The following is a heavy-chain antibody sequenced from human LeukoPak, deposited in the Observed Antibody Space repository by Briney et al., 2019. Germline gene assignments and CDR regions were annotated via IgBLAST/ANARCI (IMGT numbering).Heavy chain of an antibody. V-gene: IGHV1-18*01. D-gene: IGHD1-26*01. CDR1: GYNFFSYG. J-gene: IGHJ4*02. CDR3: ARDCIGCHGFDF. CDR2: VSAYADNT. Sequence: ASVKVSCKASGYNFFSYGITWVRQAPGQGLEWMGWVSAYADNTNYVQKFQGRVTMTTDTSTSTAYMELRSLRSDDTAVYYCARDCIGCHGFDFWGQGTLVTVSP.